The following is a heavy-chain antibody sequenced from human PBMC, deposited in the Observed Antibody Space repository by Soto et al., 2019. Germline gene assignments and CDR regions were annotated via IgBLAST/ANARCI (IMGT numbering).Heavy chain of an antibody. J-gene: IGHJ6*02. CDR3: TRHGYYDSSGYYYYYYGMDV. V-gene: IGHV3-73*02. Sequence: EVQLVESGGGVVQPGGSLKLSCAASGFTFSGSAMHWVRQASGKGLEWVGRIRSKANSYATAYAVSVKGRFTISRDDSKNTEYLQMNSLKTEDTAVYYCTRHGYYDSSGYYYYYYGMDVWGQGTTVTVSS. CDR2: IRSKANSYAT. CDR1: GFTFSGSA. D-gene: IGHD3-22*01.